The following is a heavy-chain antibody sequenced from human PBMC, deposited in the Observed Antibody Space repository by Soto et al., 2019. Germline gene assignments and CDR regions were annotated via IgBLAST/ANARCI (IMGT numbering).Heavy chain of an antibody. J-gene: IGHJ4*02. CDR2: IKSKTDGGTT. V-gene: IGHV3-15*01. CDR3: TTGWSGYYWDY. Sequence: GGSLRLSSAASGFTFSNAWMSWVRQAPGKGLEWVGRIKSKTDGGTTDYAAPVKGRFTISRDDSKNTLYLQMNSLKTEDTAVYYCTTGWSGYYWDYWGQGTLVTVSS. D-gene: IGHD3-3*01. CDR1: GFTFSNAW.